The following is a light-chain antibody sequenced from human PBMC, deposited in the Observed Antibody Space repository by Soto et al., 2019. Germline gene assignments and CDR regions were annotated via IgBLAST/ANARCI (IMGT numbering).Light chain of an antibody. CDR1: QGISSA. CDR2: DAS. J-gene: IGKJ4*01. CDR3: QQFNSYPPLLT. V-gene: IGKV1-13*02. Sequence: AIQLTQSPSSLSASVGDRVTITCRASQGISSALAWYQQKPGKAPKLLIYDASSLESGVPSRFSGSGSGTDFTLIISSLQPEDFATYYCQQFNSYPPLLTFGGGTKVEIK.